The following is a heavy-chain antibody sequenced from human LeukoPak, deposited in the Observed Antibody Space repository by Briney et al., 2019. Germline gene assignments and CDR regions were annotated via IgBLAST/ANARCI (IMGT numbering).Heavy chain of an antibody. V-gene: IGHV4-31*03. Sequence: SQTLSLTCTVSGGSISSGGYYWGWLRQHPGKGLEWIGYIYYSGSTYYNPSLKSRVTISVDTSKNQFSLKLSSVTAADTAVYYCARASAGNYTPQDWFDPWGQGTQVTVSS. D-gene: IGHD1-7*01. CDR2: IYYSGST. J-gene: IGHJ5*02. CDR3: ARASAGNYTPQDWFDP. CDR1: GGSISSGGYY.